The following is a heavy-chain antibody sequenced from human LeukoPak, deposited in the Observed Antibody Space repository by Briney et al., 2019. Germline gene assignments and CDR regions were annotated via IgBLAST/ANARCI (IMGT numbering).Heavy chain of an antibody. V-gene: IGHV1-2*02. Sequence: ASVKVSCKASGYTFTGYYMHWVRQAPGQGLEWMGWINPNSGGTNYAQKFQGRVTMTRDTSISTAYMELSRLRSDDTAVYYCARALPPAVTTSRLDYWGQGTLVTVSS. CDR2: INPNSGGT. J-gene: IGHJ4*02. CDR3: ARALPPAVTTSRLDY. D-gene: IGHD4-17*01. CDR1: GYTFTGYY.